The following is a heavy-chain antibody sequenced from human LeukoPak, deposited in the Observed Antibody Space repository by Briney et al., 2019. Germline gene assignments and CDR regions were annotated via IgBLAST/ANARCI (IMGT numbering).Heavy chain of an antibody. V-gene: IGHV3-21*04. CDR1: GFTFSSYS. CDR2: ISSSSSYI. CDR3: AKDIQSYSSPGGGASDY. D-gene: IGHD6-13*01. J-gene: IGHJ4*02. Sequence: PGGSLRLSCAASGFTFSSYSMNWVRQAPGKGLEWVSSISSSSSYIYYADSVKGRFTISRDNSKNSLYLQMNSLITEDTALYYCAKDIQSYSSPGGGASDYWGQGTLVTVSS.